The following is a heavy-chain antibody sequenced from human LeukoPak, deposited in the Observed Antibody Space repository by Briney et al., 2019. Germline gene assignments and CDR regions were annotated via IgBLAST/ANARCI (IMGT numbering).Heavy chain of an antibody. D-gene: IGHD3-16*01. CDR3: AKDKIWGEDYFDY. CDR2: IRYDGNNK. CDR1: GFTFSSYG. J-gene: IGHJ4*02. Sequence: GGSLRLSCAASGFTFSSYGVHWVRQAPGKGLEWVAFIRYDGNNKFYGDSVKGRFTISRDNSKNTLYLQMNSLRGEDTALYYCAKDKIWGEDYFDYWGQGILVTVSS. V-gene: IGHV3-30*02.